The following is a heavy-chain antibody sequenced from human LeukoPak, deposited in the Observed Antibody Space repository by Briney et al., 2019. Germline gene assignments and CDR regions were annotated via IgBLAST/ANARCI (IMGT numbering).Heavy chain of an antibody. V-gene: IGHV4-59*02. Sequence: SETLSLTCTVYGGSVGSYYWSWIRQPPGKGLEWIGYISYSGSTNYNPSLKSRVTISVDTSKNQFSLKLTSVTAADTAVYFCARALSYSGRSDIWGQGTVVTVSS. CDR2: ISYSGST. J-gene: IGHJ3*02. CDR1: GGSVGSYY. CDR3: ARALSYSGRSDI. D-gene: IGHD1-26*01.